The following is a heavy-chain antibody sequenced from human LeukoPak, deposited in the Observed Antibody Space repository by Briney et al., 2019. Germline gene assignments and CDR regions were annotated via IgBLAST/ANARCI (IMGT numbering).Heavy chain of an antibody. V-gene: IGHV4-61*02. D-gene: IGHD3-16*01. CDR1: GGSISSGSYY. CDR2: IYTSGST. CDR3: ARSGHGGDYYYYYMDV. Sequence: SETLSLTCTVSGGSISSGSYYWSWIRQPAGKGLEWIGRIYTSGSTNYNPSLKSRVTISVDTSKNQFSLKLSSVTAADTAVYYCARSGHGGDYYYYYMDVWGKGTTVTVSS. J-gene: IGHJ6*03.